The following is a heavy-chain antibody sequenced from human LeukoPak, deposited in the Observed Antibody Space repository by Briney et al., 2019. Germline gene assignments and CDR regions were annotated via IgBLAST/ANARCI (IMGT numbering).Heavy chain of an antibody. CDR2: IYYSGST. V-gene: IGHV4-59*01. CDR1: GGSISNYY. CDR3: ARVYGAGYDFRGAFDI. J-gene: IGHJ3*02. Sequence: KPSETLSLTCTVSGGSISNYYWSWIRQPPGKGLEWIGYIYYSGSTNYNPSLKSRVTISVDTSKNQFSLKLSSVTAADTAVYYCARVYGAGYDFRGAFDIWGQGTMVTVSS. D-gene: IGHD5-12*01.